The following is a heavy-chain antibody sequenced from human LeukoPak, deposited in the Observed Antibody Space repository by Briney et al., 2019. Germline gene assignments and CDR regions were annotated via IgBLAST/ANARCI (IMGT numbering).Heavy chain of an antibody. CDR2: IYPGDSET. V-gene: IGHV5-51*01. CDR1: GCSFTTNW. Sequence: GEALQISCKGSGCSFTTNWIGRVRQMPGKGLEWMGIIYPGDSETRFRPSFQGQVTISADKSISTAYLQWSSLKASDTAMYYCVRSRGYSYGYSYYFDYWGQGTLVTVSS. D-gene: IGHD5-18*01. J-gene: IGHJ4*02. CDR3: VRSRGYSYGYSYYFDY.